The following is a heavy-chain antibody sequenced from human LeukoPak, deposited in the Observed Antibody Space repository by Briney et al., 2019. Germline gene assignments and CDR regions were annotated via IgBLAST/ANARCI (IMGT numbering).Heavy chain of an antibody. D-gene: IGHD3-10*01. CDR3: ASYYYGSGSYXXXXTXXX. CDR2: IIPIFGTA. V-gene: IGHV1-69*05. CDR1: GGTFSSYA. J-gene: IGHJ4*02. Sequence: SVKVSCKASGGTFSSYAISWVRQAPGQGLEWMGRIIPIFGTANYAQKFQGRVTITTDESTSTAYMELSSLRSEDTAVYYCASYYYGSGSYXXXXTXXXWGQG.